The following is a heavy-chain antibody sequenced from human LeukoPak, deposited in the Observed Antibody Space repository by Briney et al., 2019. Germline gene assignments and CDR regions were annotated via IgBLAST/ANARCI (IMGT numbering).Heavy chain of an antibody. CDR1: GGSISSGGYY. CDR3: ARDRPELPRWFDP. V-gene: IGHV4-31*03. Sequence: SETLSLTCTVSGGSISSGGYYWSWIRQHPGKGLEWIGYIYYSGSTYYNPSLKSRVTISVDTSKNQLSLKLSSVTAADTAVYYCARDRPELPRWFDPWGQGTLVTVSS. D-gene: IGHD1-7*01. CDR2: IYYSGST. J-gene: IGHJ5*02.